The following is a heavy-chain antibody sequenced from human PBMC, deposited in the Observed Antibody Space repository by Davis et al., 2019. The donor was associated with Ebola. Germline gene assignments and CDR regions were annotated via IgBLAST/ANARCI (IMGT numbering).Heavy chain of an antibody. Sequence: SETLSLTCTVSGGSISSYYWSWIRQPPGEGLEWIAYVYYTGTTNYNPSLKSRVTISLDRSKNQFSLKLTSVTAADTAVYYCARHSGSYGYYFDYWGRGTLVTVSS. V-gene: IGHV4-59*08. CDR3: ARHSGSYGYYFDY. J-gene: IGHJ4*02. CDR2: VYYTGTT. CDR1: GGSISSYY. D-gene: IGHD3-16*01.